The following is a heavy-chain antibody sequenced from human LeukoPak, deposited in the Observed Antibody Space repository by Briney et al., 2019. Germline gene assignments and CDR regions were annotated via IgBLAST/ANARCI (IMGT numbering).Heavy chain of an antibody. J-gene: IGHJ3*02. CDR3: ARDRELKTYYDFWSGYRI. CDR2: IIPIFGTA. V-gene: IGHV1-69*01. Sequence: GGSLRLSCAASGFTFSSYAISWVRQAPGQGLEWMGGIIPIFGTANYAQKFQGRVTITADESTSTAYMELSSLRSEDTAVYYCARDRELKTYYDFWSGYRIWGQGTMVTVSS. CDR1: GFTFSSYA. D-gene: IGHD3-3*01.